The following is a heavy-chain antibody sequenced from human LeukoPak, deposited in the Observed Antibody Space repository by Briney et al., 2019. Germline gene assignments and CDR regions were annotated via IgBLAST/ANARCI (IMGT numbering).Heavy chain of an antibody. V-gene: IGHV3-23*01. CDR2: ISGSGGST. CDR1: GFTFSSYA. Sequence: GGSLRLSCAASGFTFSSYAMSWVRQAPGKGLEWVSAISGSGGSTYYADSVKGRFTISRDNSKNTLYLQMNSLRAEDTAVYYCAKDYYYGSGSYPSDYWGQGTLVTVSS. CDR3: AKDYYYGSGSYPSDY. D-gene: IGHD3-10*01. J-gene: IGHJ4*02.